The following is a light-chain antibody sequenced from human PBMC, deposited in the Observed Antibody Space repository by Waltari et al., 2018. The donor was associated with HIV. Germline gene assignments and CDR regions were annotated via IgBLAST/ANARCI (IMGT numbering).Light chain of an antibody. V-gene: IGKV4-1*01. J-gene: IGKJ1*01. Sequence: DIVMTQSPDSLVVPLGERATINSKSSQSVLYRSNNRNSLACYQQKPGQPPTLLIYWASTRESWVPDRFIGRGSGTDFTLTISSLQAEDVTVYYCQQYYSTPWTCCQGTKVEIK. CDR2: WAS. CDR1: QSVLYRSNNRNS. CDR3: QQYYSTPWT.